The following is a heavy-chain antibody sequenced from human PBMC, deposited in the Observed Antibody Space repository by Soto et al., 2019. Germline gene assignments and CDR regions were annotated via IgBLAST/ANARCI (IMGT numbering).Heavy chain of an antibody. J-gene: IGHJ2*01. D-gene: IGHD3-22*01. CDR3: ARMSYFYDKWYFDL. V-gene: IGHV4-30-4*01. Sequence: SETLSLTCAVSGDSINSRHWWNWVRQPPGKGLEWIGYIYYSGSTYYNPSLKSRVTISVDTSKNQFSLKLSSVTAADTATYYCARMSYFYDKWYFDLWGRGTLVTVSS. CDR1: GDSINSRHW. CDR2: IYYSGST.